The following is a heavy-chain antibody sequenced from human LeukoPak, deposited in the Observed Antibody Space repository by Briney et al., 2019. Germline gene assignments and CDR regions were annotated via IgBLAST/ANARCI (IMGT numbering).Heavy chain of an antibody. CDR3: AREVRGRQQLVLDY. V-gene: IGHV1-18*01. CDR1: GYTFTSYG. CDR2: ISAYNGNT. D-gene: IGHD6-13*01. Sequence: ASVKVSCKASGYTFTSYGISWVRQAPGQGLEWMGWISAYNGNTNYAQKLQGRVTMTTDTSTSTAYMELRSLRSDDTAVYYCAREVRGRQQLVLDYWGQGTLVTVSS. J-gene: IGHJ4*02.